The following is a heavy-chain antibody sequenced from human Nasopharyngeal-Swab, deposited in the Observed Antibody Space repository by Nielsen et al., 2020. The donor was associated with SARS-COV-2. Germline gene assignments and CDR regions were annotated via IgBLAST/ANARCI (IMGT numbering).Heavy chain of an antibody. Sequence: GGSLRLSCSASGFTFSIHAMNWVRQAPGKGPEWVSFISGSGDFIYYADSVKGRFTISRDNARNSLYLQMNSLRAEDTAIYYCARDLGDYYYYYYMDVWGKGTTVTVSS. V-gene: IGHV3-21*01. CDR2: ISGSGDFI. CDR1: GFTFSIHA. D-gene: IGHD3-10*01. CDR3: ARDLGDYYYYYYMDV. J-gene: IGHJ6*03.